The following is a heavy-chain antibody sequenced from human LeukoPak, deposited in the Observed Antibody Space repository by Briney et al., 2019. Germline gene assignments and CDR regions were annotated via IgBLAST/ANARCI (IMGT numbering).Heavy chain of an antibody. J-gene: IGHJ4*02. CDR3: AKHCERHNGVWYFDY. CDR2: IKSGTSDT. D-gene: IGHD2-8*01. CDR1: GFTFSSYA. V-gene: IGHV3-23*03. Sequence: GGPLRLSCAASGFTFSSYAVSGVRQAPGRGLGGVSVIKSGTSDTSYAHSVRGRFTISRDNSKNTLYLQINSLRAEDTAVYYCAKHCERHNGVWYFDYWGLGTLVTVSS.